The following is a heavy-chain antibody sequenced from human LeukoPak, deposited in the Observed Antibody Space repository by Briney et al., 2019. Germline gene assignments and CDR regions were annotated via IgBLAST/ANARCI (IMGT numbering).Heavy chain of an antibody. CDR1: EFTFSIYA. V-gene: IGHV3-23*01. Sequence: GGSLRLSCAASEFTFSIYAMSWVRQAPGKGLEWVSTVSRSGDSTYYADSVKGRFTISRDNSKNTLYLQMNGLRAEDTAVYYCAKDPLGYCSGSSCFHYFDYWGQGTLVTVSS. D-gene: IGHD2-15*01. J-gene: IGHJ4*02. CDR3: AKDPLGYCSGSSCFHYFDY. CDR2: VSRSGDST.